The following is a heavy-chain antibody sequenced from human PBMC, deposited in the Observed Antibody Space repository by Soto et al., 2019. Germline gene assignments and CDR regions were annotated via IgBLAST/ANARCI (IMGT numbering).Heavy chain of an antibody. CDR1: GFIFSNYG. J-gene: IGHJ2*01. CDR2: ISSNADRT. D-gene: IGHD6-19*01. V-gene: IGHV3-64*01. Sequence: EVQLVESGGGLVQPGGSLRLSCVASGFIFSNYGMHWVRQAPGKGPEYVSAISSNADRTYYANSLKGRFTISRDNSKNTLYVQMGSLRAEDMAVYYCARIAVTGTWYFDLWGRGTLVTVSS. CDR3: ARIAVTGTWYFDL.